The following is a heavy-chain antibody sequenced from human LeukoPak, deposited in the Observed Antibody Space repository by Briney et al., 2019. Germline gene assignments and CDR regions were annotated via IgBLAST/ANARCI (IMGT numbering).Heavy chain of an antibody. J-gene: IGHJ4*02. CDR2: IYTSGST. V-gene: IGHV4-61*09. Sequence: KPSETLSLTCTVSGGSISSSSYYWSWIRQPAGKGLEWIGHIYTSGSTNYNPSLKSRVTISVDTSKNQFSLKLSSVTAADTAVYYCARGTREYCGGDCYSVYFDYWGQGTLVTVSS. D-gene: IGHD2-21*02. CDR1: GGSISSSSYY. CDR3: ARGTREYCGGDCYSVYFDY.